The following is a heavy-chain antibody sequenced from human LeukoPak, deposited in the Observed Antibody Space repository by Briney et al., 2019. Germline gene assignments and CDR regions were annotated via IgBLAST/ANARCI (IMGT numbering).Heavy chain of an antibody. CDR1: GGSFSGYY. D-gene: IGHD6-6*01. V-gene: IGHV4-34*01. Sequence: KASETLFLTCAVYGGSFSGYYWSWIRQPPGKGLEWIGEINHSGSTNYNPSLKSRVTISVDKSKNQFSLKLSSVTAADTAVYYCASSAARPGGFYYYYYMDVWGKGTTVTVSS. CDR3: ASSAARPGGFYYYYYMDV. CDR2: INHSGST. J-gene: IGHJ6*03.